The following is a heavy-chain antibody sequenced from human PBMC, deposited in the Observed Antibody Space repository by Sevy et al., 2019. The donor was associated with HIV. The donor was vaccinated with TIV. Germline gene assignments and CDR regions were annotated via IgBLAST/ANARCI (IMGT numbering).Heavy chain of an antibody. J-gene: IGHJ4*02. CDR2: IYYSRST. Sequence: SETLSLTCTVSGGSINNYFWSWIRQPPGKGLEWIGYIYYSRSTNYNPSLKSRVTISVDTSKNQLSLKLSSVTAADTAVYYCARESIGAVGDFDYWGQGTLVTVSS. CDR1: GGSINNYF. D-gene: IGHD6-13*01. V-gene: IGHV4-59*01. CDR3: ARESIGAVGDFDY.